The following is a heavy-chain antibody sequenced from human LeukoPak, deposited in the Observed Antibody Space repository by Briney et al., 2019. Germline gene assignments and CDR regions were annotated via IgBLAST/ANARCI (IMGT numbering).Heavy chain of an antibody. Sequence: ASVKVSCKASGGTFSSYAISWVRQAPGQGLEWMGGITPIFGTANYAQKFQGRVTITADESTSTAYMELSSLRSEDTAVYYCARGIVVVRHDAFDIWGQGTMVTVSS. J-gene: IGHJ3*02. CDR2: ITPIFGTA. D-gene: IGHD3-22*01. CDR3: ARGIVVVRHDAFDI. CDR1: GGTFSSYA. V-gene: IGHV1-69*13.